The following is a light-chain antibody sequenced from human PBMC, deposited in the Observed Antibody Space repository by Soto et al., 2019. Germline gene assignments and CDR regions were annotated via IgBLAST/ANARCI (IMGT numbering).Light chain of an antibody. CDR3: QQYGTYPRT. Sequence: VLTQSPGILYLSPGERATLSCRASQSVINNYLAWYQQKPGQAPKLLISGAYSRASGIPDRFSGSGSGTDFTLTINRLEPEDCTVYYCQQYGTYPRTFGRGTKVQIK. V-gene: IGKV3-20*01. CDR1: QSVINNY. J-gene: IGKJ1*01. CDR2: GAY.